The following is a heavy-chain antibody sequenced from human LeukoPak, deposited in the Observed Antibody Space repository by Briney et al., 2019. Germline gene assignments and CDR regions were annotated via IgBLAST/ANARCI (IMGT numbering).Heavy chain of an antibody. D-gene: IGHD1-26*01. CDR3: ARMTGSYHSPLGY. Sequence: GEPLKNSCKGSGYSFTSSWNGWVRQMPGKGLEWMGIIYPGDSQTRYSPSFQGQVTISADKSISTAYLQWSSLKASDTATYYCARMTGSYHSPLGYWGQGTLVTVSS. J-gene: IGHJ4*02. CDR2: IYPGDSQT. V-gene: IGHV5-51*01. CDR1: GYSFTSSW.